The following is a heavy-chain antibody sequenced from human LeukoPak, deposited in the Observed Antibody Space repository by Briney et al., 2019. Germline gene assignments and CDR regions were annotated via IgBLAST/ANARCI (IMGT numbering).Heavy chain of an antibody. CDR3: AKGGKWDVTPFDY. J-gene: IGHJ4*02. CDR1: GFTFTSYS. CDR2: ISGGGGST. V-gene: IGHV3-23*01. Sequence: GGSLSLSCAASGFTFTSYSMNWVRQAPGKGLEWVSTISGGGGSTYYADSVKGRFTISRDNSKNTLYLQVNSLRAEDTAVYYCAKGGKWDVTPFDYWGQGTLVTVSS. D-gene: IGHD1-26*01.